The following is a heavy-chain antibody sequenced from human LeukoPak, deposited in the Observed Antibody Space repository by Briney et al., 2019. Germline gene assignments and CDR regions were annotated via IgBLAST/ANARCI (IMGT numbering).Heavy chain of an antibody. D-gene: IGHD3-3*01. V-gene: IGHV3-74*01. Sequence: GGPLRLSCAASGFDFSSNWMHWVRHAPGQGLVWVSRIKGDGISTNYADSVKGRFTISRDIAKNTLHLQMNSLRAEDTGVYYCAKDHYWSIDYWGRGTLVTVSS. CDR3: AKDHYWSIDY. J-gene: IGHJ4*02. CDR2: IKGDGIST. CDR1: GFDFSSNW.